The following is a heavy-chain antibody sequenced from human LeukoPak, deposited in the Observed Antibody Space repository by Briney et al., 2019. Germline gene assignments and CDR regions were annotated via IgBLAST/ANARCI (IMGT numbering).Heavy chain of an antibody. D-gene: IGHD5-12*01. CDR2: ISSSGSTI. CDR1: GFTFSSYE. J-gene: IGHJ6*04. Sequence: GGSLRFSCAASGFTFSSYELNWVRQAPGKGLKGVSYISSSGSTIYYADSVKGRFTISRDNAKNSLYLQMNSLRAEDTAVYYCARGWLRLVYYGMDVWGKGTTVTVSS. CDR3: ARGWLRLVYYGMDV. V-gene: IGHV3-48*03.